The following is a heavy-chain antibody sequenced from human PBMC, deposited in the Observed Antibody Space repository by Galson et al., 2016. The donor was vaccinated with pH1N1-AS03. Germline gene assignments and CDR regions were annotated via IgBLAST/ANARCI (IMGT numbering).Heavy chain of an antibody. Sequence: SVKVSCKASGYTFTSYGITWVRQAPGQGLEWMGWISAYNGSTKYTQKFPGRVTMATDTSTSTAYMELRSLRSDDTAVYYCAKVGGEGYNWYFYGMDVWGQGTTVTVSS. CDR1: GYTFTSYG. CDR2: ISAYNGST. V-gene: IGHV1-18*01. D-gene: IGHD5-24*01. CDR3: AKVGGEGYNWYFYGMDV. J-gene: IGHJ6*02.